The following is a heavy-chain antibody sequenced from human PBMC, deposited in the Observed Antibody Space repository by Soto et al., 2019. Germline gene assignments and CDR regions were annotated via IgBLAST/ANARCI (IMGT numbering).Heavy chain of an antibody. D-gene: IGHD2-15*01. CDR1: GFTFSNAW. Sequence: GGSLRLSCAASGFTFSNAWMSWVRQAPGKGLEWVGRIKSKTDGGTTDYAAPVKXRFTISRDDSKNTLYLQMNSLKTEDTAVYYCTTLVVVAARGSYWGQGTLVTVSS. J-gene: IGHJ4*02. V-gene: IGHV3-15*01. CDR2: IKSKTDGGTT. CDR3: TTLVVVAARGSY.